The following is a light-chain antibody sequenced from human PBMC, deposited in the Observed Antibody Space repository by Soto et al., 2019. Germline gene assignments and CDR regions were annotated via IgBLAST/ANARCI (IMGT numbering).Light chain of an antibody. CDR1: SSDVGGSNF. CDR2: DVA. Sequence: SVLPQPASVSDSPGQSITISCTGTSSDVGGSNFVSWYQQHPGKPPKLIIYDVANRPSGVSNRFSGSKSGSTASLIISRLQTEDEADYYCVSYTSSTTYVFGTGTKVTVL. V-gene: IGLV2-14*03. J-gene: IGLJ1*01. CDR3: VSYTSSTTYV.